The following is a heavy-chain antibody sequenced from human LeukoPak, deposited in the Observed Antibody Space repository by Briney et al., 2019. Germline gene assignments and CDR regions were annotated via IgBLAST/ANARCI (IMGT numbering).Heavy chain of an antibody. CDR2: ISWNSGSI. CDR3: AKDTSYYYDSSGSTGGGYFDY. CDR1: GFTFDDYA. Sequence: GGSLRLSCAASGFTFDDYAMHWVRQAPGKGLEWVSGISWNSGSIGYADSVKGRFTISRDNAKNSLYLQMNSLRAEDTALYYCAKDTSYYYDSSGSTGGGYFDYWGQGTLVTVSS. D-gene: IGHD3-22*01. J-gene: IGHJ4*02. V-gene: IGHV3-9*01.